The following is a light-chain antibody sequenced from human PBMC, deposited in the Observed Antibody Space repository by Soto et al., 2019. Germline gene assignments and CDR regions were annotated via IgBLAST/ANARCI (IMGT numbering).Light chain of an antibody. CDR3: QQYGNSPLT. V-gene: IGKV3-20*01. J-gene: IGKJ4*01. Sequence: EIVLTQSPGTLSLSPGERATLSCRASQSVRSSYFAWYQQKPGQAPRLLIFGASTRAPGIPDRFSGSGSGTHFTLTISKLEPEDFALFYCQQYGNSPLTFGGGTKVEIK. CDR2: GAS. CDR1: QSVRSSY.